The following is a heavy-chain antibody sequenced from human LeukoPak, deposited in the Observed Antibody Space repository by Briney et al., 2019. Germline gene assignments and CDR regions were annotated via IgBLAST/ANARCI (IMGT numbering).Heavy chain of an antibody. D-gene: IGHD6-19*01. CDR1: GGSFSGYY. CDR3: ARVRYSSGWYGALFDY. CDR2: INHSGST. J-gene: IGHJ4*02. V-gene: IGHV4-34*01. Sequence: SETLSLTCAVYGGSFSGYYWSWIRQPPGKGLEWIGEINHSGSTNYNPSLKSRVTISVDTSKNQFSLKLSSVTAADTAVYYCARVRYSSGWYGALFDYWGQGTRVTVSS.